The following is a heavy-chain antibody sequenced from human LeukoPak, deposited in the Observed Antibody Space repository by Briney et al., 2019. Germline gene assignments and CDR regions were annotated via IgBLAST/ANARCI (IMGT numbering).Heavy chain of an antibody. Sequence: SETLSLTCTVFRGSISTYYWSWVRQPAGEGLEWIGRIYSSGSTKYNPSLKSRVTMSVDRSNNQFSLKLSSVTAADTAVYYCARESSSPRGVFDYWGQGTLVTVSS. CDR3: ARESSSPRGVFDY. CDR2: IYSSGST. D-gene: IGHD6-6*01. V-gene: IGHV4-4*07. J-gene: IGHJ4*02. CDR1: RGSISTYY.